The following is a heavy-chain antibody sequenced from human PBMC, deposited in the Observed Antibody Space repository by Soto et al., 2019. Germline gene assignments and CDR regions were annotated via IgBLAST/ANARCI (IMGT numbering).Heavy chain of an antibody. Sequence: GGYPRLSCAVSGFICSSYDMSWVRQAPGKGLEWVSTILVGGSTHYEDSVKGRFTISRDTSKNTVYLQINSLTAGDTAVYYCAKAPAPGGGAFEISGQGTKVTVSS. D-gene: IGHD2-8*02. V-gene: IGHV3-23*01. CDR3: AKAPAPGGGAFEI. CDR1: GFICSSYD. J-gene: IGHJ3*02. CDR2: ILVGGST.